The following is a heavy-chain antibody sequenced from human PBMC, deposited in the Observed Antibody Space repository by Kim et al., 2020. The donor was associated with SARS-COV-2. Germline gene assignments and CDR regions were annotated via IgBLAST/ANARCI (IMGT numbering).Heavy chain of an antibody. V-gene: IGHV4-39*07. CDR3: ARVSLSGYNIYNWFDP. CDR1: SHVY. Sequence: SHVYLGWIRQPPGKGLEWIGNIYYRGSTYYNLSLKSRITISVDTSKNQFSLKLNSVTAADTAVYYCARVSLSGYNIYNWFDPWGQGTLAT. CDR2: IYYRGST. J-gene: IGHJ5*02. D-gene: IGHD3-22*01.